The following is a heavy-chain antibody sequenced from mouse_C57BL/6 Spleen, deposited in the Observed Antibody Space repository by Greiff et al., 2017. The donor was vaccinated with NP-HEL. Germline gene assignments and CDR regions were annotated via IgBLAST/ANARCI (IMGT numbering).Heavy chain of an antibody. J-gene: IGHJ1*03. CDR2: IDPENGDT. CDR1: GFNIKDDY. Sequence: EVQLHQSGAELVRPGASVKLSCTASGFNIKDDYMHWVKQRPEQGLEWIGWIDPENGDTEYASKFQGKATITADTSSNTAYLQLSSLTSEDTAVYYCTMRYFDVWGTGTTVTVSS. V-gene: IGHV14-4*01. CDR3: TMRYFDV.